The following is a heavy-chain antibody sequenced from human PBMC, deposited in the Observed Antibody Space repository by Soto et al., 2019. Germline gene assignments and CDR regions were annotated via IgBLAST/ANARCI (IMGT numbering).Heavy chain of an antibody. CDR3: TTGSVEGV. CDR1: GFSFSNAW. D-gene: IGHD2-15*01. J-gene: IGHJ6*02. V-gene: IGHV3-15*07. Sequence: EVQLVESGGGLVKPGGSLRLSCAASGFSFSNAWMNWVRQAPGKGLEWVGRIKRKIEGEKTDYAAPAKGRFTITRDDSKNTLHLKKNSLKADDTALYYCTTGSVEGVWGQGTTVTVSS. CDR2: IKRKIEGEKT.